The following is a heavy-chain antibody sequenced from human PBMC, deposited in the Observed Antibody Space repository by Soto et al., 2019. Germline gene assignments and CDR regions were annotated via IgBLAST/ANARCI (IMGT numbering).Heavy chain of an antibody. CDR1: GGSISSSSYY. Sequence: SETLSLTCTVSGGSISSSSYYWGWIRQPPGKGLEWIGSIYYSGSTYYNPSLKSRVTISVDTSKNQFSLKLSSVTAADTAVYYCARQDIVVVVAATGFVYWGQGTLVTVSS. J-gene: IGHJ4*02. D-gene: IGHD2-15*01. V-gene: IGHV4-39*01. CDR3: ARQDIVVVVAATGFVY. CDR2: IYYSGST.